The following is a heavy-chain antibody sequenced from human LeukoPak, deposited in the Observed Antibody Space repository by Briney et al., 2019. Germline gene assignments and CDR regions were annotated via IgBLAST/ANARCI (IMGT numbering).Heavy chain of an antibody. CDR1: GFTFTDYW. J-gene: IGHJ4*02. V-gene: IGHV3-66*01. CDR2: IYSGGST. Sequence: GGSLRLSCTTSGFTFTDYWMTWVRQAPGKGVEWVSVIYSGGSTYYADSVKGRFTISRDNSKNTLYLQMNSLRAEDTAVYYCAKGTIGEYYFDYWGQGTLVTVSS. D-gene: IGHD3-10*01. CDR3: AKGTIGEYYFDY.